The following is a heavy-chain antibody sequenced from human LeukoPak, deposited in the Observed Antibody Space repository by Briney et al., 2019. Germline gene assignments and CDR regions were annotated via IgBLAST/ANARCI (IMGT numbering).Heavy chain of an antibody. CDR1: GGSISSY. Sequence: PSETLSLTCTVSGGSISSYWSWIRQSPGKGLEWIGYIYFSGTTNHNPSLKSRLTITIDTSRNQFSLKLSSVTAADTAIYYCVSGGSYLTKWGQGTLVTVSS. V-gene: IGHV4-59*01. J-gene: IGHJ4*02. CDR3: VSGGSYLTK. CDR2: IYFSGTT. D-gene: IGHD3-10*01.